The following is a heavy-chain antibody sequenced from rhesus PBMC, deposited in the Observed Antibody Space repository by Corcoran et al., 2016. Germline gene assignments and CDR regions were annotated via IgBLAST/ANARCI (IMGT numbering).Heavy chain of an antibody. CDR3: ARGRRYSGYLDY. CDR1: AGSISRNY. D-gene: IGHD5-24*01. J-gene: IGHJ3*01. CDR2: ISASGGST. Sequence: QLQESGPGLVKPSATLSLPCAVSAGSISRNYSTWLRQPPVKGLEWIGRISASGGSTDYNPSLKSRVTISTDTSKNQFSLKLSSVTAADTAVYYCARGRRYSGYLDYWGQGLRVTVSS. V-gene: IGHV4-173*01.